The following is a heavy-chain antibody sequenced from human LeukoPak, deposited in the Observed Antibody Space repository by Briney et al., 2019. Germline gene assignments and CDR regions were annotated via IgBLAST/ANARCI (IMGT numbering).Heavy chain of an antibody. D-gene: IGHD1-26*01. CDR2: ISYDGSNK. J-gene: IGHJ4*02. CDR3: AKDLIPRVNSGSLL. V-gene: IGHV3-30*18. Sequence: GGSLRLSCAASGFTFSSYGMHWVRQAPGKGLEWVAVISYDGSNKYYADSVKGRFTISRDNSKYTLYLQMNSLRAEDTAVYYCAKDLIPRVNSGSLLWGQGTLVTVSS. CDR1: GFTFSSYG.